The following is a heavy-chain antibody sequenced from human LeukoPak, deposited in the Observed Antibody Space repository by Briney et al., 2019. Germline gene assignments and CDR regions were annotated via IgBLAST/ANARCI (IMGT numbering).Heavy chain of an antibody. J-gene: IGHJ4*02. CDR2: ISSSGSSI. D-gene: IGHD5-18*01. CDR3: ARITAMVTTLDY. CDR1: GFTFSSYE. V-gene: IGHV3-48*03. Sequence: GGSLRLSCAASGFTFSSYEMNWVRQAPGKGLEWLSYISSSGSSIYYADYVKGRFTISRDNAKNSLYLQMNSLRAEDTAVYYCARITAMVTTLDYWGQGTLVTVSS.